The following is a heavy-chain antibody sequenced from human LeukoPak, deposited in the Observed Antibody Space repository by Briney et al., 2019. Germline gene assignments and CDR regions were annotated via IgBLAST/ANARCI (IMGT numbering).Heavy chain of an antibody. CDR1: GGSFSGYY. D-gene: IGHD1-26*01. J-gene: IGHJ5*02. CDR2: INHSGST. CDR3: ARRERSSPVGH. Sequence: SDTLSLTCAVYGGSFSGYYWSWIRQPPGKGLEWIGEINHSGSTNYNPSLKSRVTMSADTSNNQFSLKLTSVTAADTAVYYCARRERSSPVGHWGHGNRVTVSS. V-gene: IGHV4-34*01.